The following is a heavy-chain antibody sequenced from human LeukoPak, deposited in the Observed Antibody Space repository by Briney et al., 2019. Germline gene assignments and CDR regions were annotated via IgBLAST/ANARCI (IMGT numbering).Heavy chain of an antibody. CDR2: IIPIFGTA. V-gene: IGHV1-69*05. J-gene: IGHJ4*02. CDR1: GGTFSSYA. D-gene: IGHD5-24*01. CDR3: ARGGDGYNYVSDY. Sequence: SVKVSCKASGGTFSSYAISWVRQAPGQGLEWMGRIIPIFGTANYAQKFRGRVTITTDESTSTAYMELSSLRSEDTAVYYCARGGDGYNYVSDYWGQGTLVTVSS.